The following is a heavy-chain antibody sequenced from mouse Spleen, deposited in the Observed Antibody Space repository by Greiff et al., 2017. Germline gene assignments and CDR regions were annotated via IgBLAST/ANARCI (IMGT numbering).Heavy chain of an antibody. V-gene: IGHV1-55*01. CDR1: GYTFTSYW. D-gene: IGHD2-1*01. J-gene: IGHJ4*01. CDR2: IYPGSGST. CDR3: ARLYGNYEHAMDY. Sequence: QVQLQQPGAELVKPGASVKMSCKASGYTFTSYWITWVKQRPGQGLEWIGDIYPGSGSTNYNEKFKSKATLTVDTSSSTAYMQLSSLTSEDSAVYYCARLYGNYEHAMDYWGQGTSVTVSS.